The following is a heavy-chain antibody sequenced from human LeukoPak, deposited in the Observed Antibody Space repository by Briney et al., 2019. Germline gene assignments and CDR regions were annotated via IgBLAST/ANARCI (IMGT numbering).Heavy chain of an antibody. V-gene: IGHV3-7*01. CDR1: GFTFSNNW. D-gene: IGHD3-10*01. CDR3: ARGLWFGGD. CDR2: IKQDGSEK. J-gene: IGHJ4*02. Sequence: GSLRLSCAASGFTFSNNWMGWVRQAPGKGLEWVANIKQDGSEKDYVDSVKGRFTISRDNAKDSLYLQMNSLRADDTAVYYCARGLWFGGDWGQGTLVTVSS.